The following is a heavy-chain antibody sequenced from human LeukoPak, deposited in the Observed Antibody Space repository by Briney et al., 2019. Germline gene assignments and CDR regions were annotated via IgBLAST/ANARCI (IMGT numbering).Heavy chain of an antibody. CDR3: ARDLSLGYCSSTSCSDFDY. V-gene: IGHV3-21*01. D-gene: IGHD2-2*01. Sequence: GGSLRLSCAASGFTFSSYSMNWVRQAPGKGLEWVSSISSSSSYIYYADSVKGRLTISRDNAKNSLYLQMNRLRAEDTAVYYCARDLSLGYCSSTSCSDFDYGGHGTLVTVSS. CDR2: ISSSSSYI. J-gene: IGHJ4*01. CDR1: GFTFSSYS.